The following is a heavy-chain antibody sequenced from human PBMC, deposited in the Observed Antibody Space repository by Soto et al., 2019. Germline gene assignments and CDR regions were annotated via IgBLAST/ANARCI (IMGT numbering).Heavy chain of an antibody. CDR3: ARVLLGYGNDSEV. CDR2: IYYRGST. CDR1: GGSISSGDYY. V-gene: IGHV4-30-4*01. D-gene: IGHD3-22*01. Sequence: QVQLQESGPGLVKPSQTLSLTCTVSGGSISSGDYYWSWIRQPPGKGLEWIGYIYYRGSTYYNPSPPSRVTISVDTSKTQCSLKLSSVTAADTAVYYCARVLLGYGNDSEVWGQGTMVTVSS. J-gene: IGHJ3*01.